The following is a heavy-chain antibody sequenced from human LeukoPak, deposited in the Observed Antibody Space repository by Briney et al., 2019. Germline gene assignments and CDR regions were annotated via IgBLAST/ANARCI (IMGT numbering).Heavy chain of an antibody. Sequence: GGSLRLSCAASGFTFSTYAMSWVRQAPGKGLEWVSTIGGSGANTYYADSVRGRFTISRDNSKNTLYLHMNSLRAEDTAVYYCARDLRANFDYWGQGTLVTVSS. CDR1: GFTFSTYA. CDR3: ARDLRANFDY. J-gene: IGHJ4*02. V-gene: IGHV3-23*01. CDR2: IGGSGANT.